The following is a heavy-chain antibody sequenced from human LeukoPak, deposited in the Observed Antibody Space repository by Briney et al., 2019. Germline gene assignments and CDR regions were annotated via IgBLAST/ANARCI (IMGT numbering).Heavy chain of an antibody. V-gene: IGHV4-59*08. J-gene: IGHJ6*03. D-gene: IGHD5-18*01. Sequence: SETLSLNCTVYGGSISSYYWSWIRQPPGKGLEWIGYIYYSGSTNYNPSLKSRVTISVDTSKNQFSLKLSSVTAADTAVYYCARRGYSYGYGGYYYYYMDVWGKGTTVTVSS. CDR3: ARRGYSYGYGGYYYYYMDV. CDR2: IYYSGST. CDR1: GGSISSYY.